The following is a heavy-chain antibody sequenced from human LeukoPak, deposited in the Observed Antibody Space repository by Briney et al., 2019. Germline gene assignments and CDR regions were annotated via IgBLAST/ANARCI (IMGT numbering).Heavy chain of an antibody. V-gene: IGHV3-30-3*01. CDR3: ARGHPYYSGSYNYFDF. Sequence: GGSLRLSCAASGFTFSSYALHWVRQAPGKGLEWVALISYDESNKYYADSVKGRFTISRDSSNSALHLQMNSLQPADTAVYYCARGHPYYSGSYNYFDFWGQGTLVTVSS. J-gene: IGHJ4*02. CDR1: GFTFSSYA. D-gene: IGHD3-10*01. CDR2: ISYDESNK.